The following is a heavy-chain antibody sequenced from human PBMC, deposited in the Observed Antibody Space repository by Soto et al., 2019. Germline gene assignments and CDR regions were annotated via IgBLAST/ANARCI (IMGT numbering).Heavy chain of an antibody. Sequence: EVQLLESGGGLVQPGGSLRLSCVVSGLTSRSHAMSWVRQAPGQGLEWVAGISGGGYTAYYPDSVRGRFTISRDNSKNTVYLQIDNLRDDDTAVYYCATAQGVATIKSHFDYWGQGTLVTVSS. V-gene: IGHV3-23*01. CDR2: ISGGGYTA. CDR1: GLTSRSHA. J-gene: IGHJ4*02. D-gene: IGHD5-12*01. CDR3: ATAQGVATIKSHFDY.